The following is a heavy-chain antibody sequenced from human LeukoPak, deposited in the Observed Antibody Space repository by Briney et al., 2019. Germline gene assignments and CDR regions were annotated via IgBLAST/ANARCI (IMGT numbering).Heavy chain of an antibody. CDR1: GFTFSSYV. D-gene: IGHD3-10*01. J-gene: IGHJ6*02. V-gene: IGHV3-23*01. CDR2: ISGSGGNT. Sequence: PGGSLRLSCAVTGFTFSSYVMSWVRQAPGKGLECVSAISGSGGNTYYADSVKGRFTISRDNSKNMLYLQMNSLRAEDTAVYYCAKVSGRIQIWPQPFGDGMDVWGQGTTVTVSS. CDR3: AKVSGRIQIWPQPFGDGMDV.